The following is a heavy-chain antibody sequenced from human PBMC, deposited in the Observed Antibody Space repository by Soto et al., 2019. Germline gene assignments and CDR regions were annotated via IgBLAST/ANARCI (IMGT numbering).Heavy chain of an antibody. D-gene: IGHD2-15*01. V-gene: IGHV3-30-3*01. CDR1: GFTFSSYA. J-gene: IGHJ6*02. CDR3: ARDQDIVVVVAATVRYDYYYGMDV. CDR2: ISYDGSNK. Sequence: QVQLVESGGGVVQPGRSLRPSCAASGFTFSSYAMHWVRQAPGKGLEWVAVISYDGSNKYYADSVKGRFTISRDNSKNTLYLQMNSLRAEDTAVYYCARDQDIVVVVAATVRYDYYYGMDVWGQGTTVTVSS.